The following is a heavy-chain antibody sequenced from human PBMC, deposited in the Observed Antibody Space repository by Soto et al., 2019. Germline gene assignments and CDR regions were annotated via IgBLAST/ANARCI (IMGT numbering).Heavy chain of an antibody. V-gene: IGHV4-30-4*01. CDR3: ACIFSGGYGYGFYYYGMDV. CDR1: DGTISNADSC. Sequence: SETLSLTWTVSDGTISNADSCWSWIRKPPGKGLEWIGNIYYSGSTYYNPSLKSRVTISVDTSKNQFSLKLSSVTAADTAVYYCACIFSGGYGYGFYYYGMDVWGQGTTVTVSS. D-gene: IGHD5-18*01. CDR2: IYYSGST. J-gene: IGHJ6*02.